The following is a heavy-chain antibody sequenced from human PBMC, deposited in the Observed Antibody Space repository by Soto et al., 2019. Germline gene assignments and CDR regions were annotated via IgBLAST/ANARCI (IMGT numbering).Heavy chain of an antibody. D-gene: IGHD3-10*01. CDR1: GFTFSSYG. V-gene: IGHV3-30*18. CDR2: ISYDGSNK. Sequence: QVQLVESGGGVVQPGRSLRLSCAASGFTFSSYGMHWVRQAPGKGLEWVAVISYDGSNKYYADSVKGRFTISRDNSKNTLYLQMNSLRAEDTAVYYCAKGSYYGSGTNRTPYYGMDVWGQGTTVTVSS. J-gene: IGHJ6*02. CDR3: AKGSYYGSGTNRTPYYGMDV.